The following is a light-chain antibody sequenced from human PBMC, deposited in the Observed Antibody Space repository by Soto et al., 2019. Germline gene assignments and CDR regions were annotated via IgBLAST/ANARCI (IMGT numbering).Light chain of an antibody. CDR2: EVN. CDR1: SSDVGGYNY. Sequence: QSALTQPASVSGSPGQSITISCTGTSSDVGGYNYVSWYQQHPGKAPKLMIYEVNNRPSGVSDRFSGSKSGNTASLTLSGLQTEDEANYYCSSYTTTDTLIFGGGTKVTVL. V-gene: IGLV2-14*01. J-gene: IGLJ2*01. CDR3: SSYTTTDTLI.